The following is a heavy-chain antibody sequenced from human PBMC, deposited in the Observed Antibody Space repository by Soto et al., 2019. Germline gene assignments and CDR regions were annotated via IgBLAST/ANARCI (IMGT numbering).Heavy chain of an antibody. CDR2: ISYGGGNT. J-gene: IGHJ6*02. Sequence: GGSLRLSCAASGFTFSSHGMHWVRQAPGKGLEWVALISYGGGNTYYTDSVEGRFTISRDNSKNTLYLQMNSLRAEDTAVYYCAKDGTHCSDGSCYGMDVWGQGTTVTVSS. CDR3: AKDGTHCSDGSCYGMDV. V-gene: IGHV3-30*18. D-gene: IGHD2-15*01. CDR1: GFTFSSHG.